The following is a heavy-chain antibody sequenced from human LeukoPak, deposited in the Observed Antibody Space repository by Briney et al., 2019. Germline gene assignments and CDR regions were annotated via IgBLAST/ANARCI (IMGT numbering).Heavy chain of an antibody. D-gene: IGHD2-15*01. Sequence: GGSLRLPCSASGFPFSSYATHWVRQAPRKGLEYVSAISDSGGSTYYADSVKGRFTISRDNSKNTLYLQMSSLRAEDTAVYFCVRGYSSGPYGMDVWGQGTTVTVSS. J-gene: IGHJ6*02. CDR2: ISDSGGST. CDR3: VRGYSSGPYGMDV. V-gene: IGHV3-64D*09. CDR1: GFPFSSYA.